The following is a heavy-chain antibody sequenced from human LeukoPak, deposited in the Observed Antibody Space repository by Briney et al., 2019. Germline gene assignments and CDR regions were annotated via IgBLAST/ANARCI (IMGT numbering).Heavy chain of an antibody. Sequence: QTGRSLRLSCAASGFTFSSYDMHWVRQATGKGLEWVSAIGTAGDTYYPGSVKGRFTISRENAKNSLYLQMNSLRAGDTAVYYCARGPRTTITMIVEEHWYFDLWGRGTLVTVSS. J-gene: IGHJ2*01. V-gene: IGHV3-13*01. CDR1: GFTFSSYD. CDR3: ARGPRTTITMIVEEHWYFDL. CDR2: IGTAGDT. D-gene: IGHD3-22*01.